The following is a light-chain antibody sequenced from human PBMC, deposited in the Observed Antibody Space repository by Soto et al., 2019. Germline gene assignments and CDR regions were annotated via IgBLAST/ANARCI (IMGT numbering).Light chain of an antibody. J-gene: IGLJ2*01. Sequence: QSALTQPASVSGSPGQSITISCTGTSSDVGDYNSVSWYQQHPGKAPKVMIYDVSNRPSGVSNRFSGSKSGNTASLTISGLQAEDEADYSCSSYTNSSTLFGGGTKLTVL. CDR1: SSDVGDYNS. CDR2: DVS. V-gene: IGLV2-14*03. CDR3: SSYTNSSTL.